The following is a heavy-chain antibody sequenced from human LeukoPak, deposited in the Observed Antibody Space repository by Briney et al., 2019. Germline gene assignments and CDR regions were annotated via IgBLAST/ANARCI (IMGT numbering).Heavy chain of an antibody. D-gene: IGHD2/OR15-2a*01. CDR3: ARVYYSKLDY. J-gene: IGHJ4*02. V-gene: IGHV4-59*01. Sequence: SETLSLTCTVSGGSISSYYWSWVRQPPGKGLEWIGYIYYSGSTNYNPSLKSRVTISVDTSKNQFSLELSSVTAADTAVYYCARVYYSKLDYWGQGTLVTVSS. CDR1: GGSISSYY. CDR2: IYYSGST.